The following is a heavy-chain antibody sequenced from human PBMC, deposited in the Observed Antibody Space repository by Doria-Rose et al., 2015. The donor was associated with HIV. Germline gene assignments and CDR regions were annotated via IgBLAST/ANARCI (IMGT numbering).Heavy chain of an antibody. D-gene: IGHD1-26*01. CDR3: ARVLSGTYDY. Sequence: QVQLVQSGPGLVKPSETLSLTCSVSGGPISHYYWSWIRQPPGKGLEYIGDIFYTGSTNYSPSLKSRVSISIDTSKTKFTLRLSSVTAADTAVYYCARVLSGTYDYWGQGTLVTVSS. J-gene: IGHJ4*02. V-gene: IGHV4-59*01. CDR1: GGPISHYY. CDR2: IFYTGST.